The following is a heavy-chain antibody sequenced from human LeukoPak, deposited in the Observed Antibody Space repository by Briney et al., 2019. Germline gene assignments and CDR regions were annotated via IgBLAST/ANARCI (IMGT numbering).Heavy chain of an antibody. CDR2: INPNTGGT. V-gene: IGHV1-2*04. Sequence: ASVKVSSKASGYTFIGYYMHWVRQAPGQGLEWMGWINPNTGGTNYAQKFQGWVTMTRDTTISTAYMELSRLRSDGTAVYYCARGRATVTTLSGMDVWGQGTTVTVSS. CDR3: ARGRATVTTLSGMDV. CDR1: GYTFIGYY. J-gene: IGHJ6*02. D-gene: IGHD4-17*01.